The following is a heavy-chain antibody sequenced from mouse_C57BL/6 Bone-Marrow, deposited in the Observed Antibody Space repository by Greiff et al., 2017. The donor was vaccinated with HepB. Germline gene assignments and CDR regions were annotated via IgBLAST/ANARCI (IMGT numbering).Heavy chain of an antibody. CDR1: GYTFTEYT. V-gene: IGHV1-62-2*01. CDR2: FYPGSGSI. Sequence: QVHVKQSGAELVKPGASVKLSCKASGYTFTEYTIHWVKQRSGQGLEWIGWFYPGSGSIKYNEKFKDKATLTADKSSSTVYMELSRLTSEDSAVYFCARHEDRDYSSGSWFAYWGQGTLVTVSA. CDR3: ARHEDRDYSSGSWFAY. J-gene: IGHJ3*01. D-gene: IGHD3-2*02.